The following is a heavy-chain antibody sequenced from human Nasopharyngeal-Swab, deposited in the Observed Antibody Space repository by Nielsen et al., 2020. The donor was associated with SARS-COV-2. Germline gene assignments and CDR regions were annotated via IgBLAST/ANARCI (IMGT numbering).Heavy chain of an antibody. J-gene: IGHJ4*02. CDR2: INHSGST. CDR1: GASFSVYD. V-gene: IGHV4-34*01. Sequence: SETLSLTCAVYGASFSVYDWSWIRQSPGKGLEWIGEINHSGSTKHNPSLKSRVTISADRSKNQFSLRLSSVTAADTAVYYCARGSPYCSRKACYDHFDYWGQGGLVTVSS. CDR3: ARGSPYCSRKACYDHFDY. D-gene: IGHD2-2*01.